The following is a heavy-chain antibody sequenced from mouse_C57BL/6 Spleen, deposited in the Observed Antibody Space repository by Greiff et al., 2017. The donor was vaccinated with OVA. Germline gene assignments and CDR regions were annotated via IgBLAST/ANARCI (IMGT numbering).Heavy chain of an antibody. V-gene: IGHV3-6*01. CDR1: GYSIISGYY. CDR2: ISYDGSN. Sequence: VQLQQSGPGLVKPSQSLSLTCSVTGYSIISGYYWNWIRQFPGNKLEWMGYISYDGSNNYNPSLKNRISITRDTSKNQFFLKLNSVTTEDTATYYCAREGYAMDYWGQGTSVTVSS. J-gene: IGHJ4*01. CDR3: AREGYAMDY.